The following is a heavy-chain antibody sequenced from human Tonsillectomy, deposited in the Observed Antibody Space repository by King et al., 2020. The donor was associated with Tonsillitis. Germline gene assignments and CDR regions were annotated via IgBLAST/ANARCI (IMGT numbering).Heavy chain of an antibody. CDR1: GFTFSTYA. J-gene: IGHJ4*02. D-gene: IGHD1-26*01. Sequence: DVQLVESGGGLVQPGGSLRLSCEAAGFTFSTYAMSWVRQAPGKGPEWVSANSGRDTRTFYADSVKGRFTIPRDDSKNTVSLQMSSLRAEDTAVYYCAKESPYSGNYRFYYFDYWGQGTLVTVSS. V-gene: IGHV3-23*04. CDR2: NSGRDTRT. CDR3: AKESPYSGNYRFYYFDY.